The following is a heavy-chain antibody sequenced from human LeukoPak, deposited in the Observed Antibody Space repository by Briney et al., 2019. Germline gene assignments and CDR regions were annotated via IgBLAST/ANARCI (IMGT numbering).Heavy chain of an antibody. Sequence: PGGSLRLSCAASGFTFSTYAMSWVRQAPGKGLEWVSAISGSGGSTYYADSVKGRFTISRDNSKNTLYLQMNSLRAEDTAVYYCAKGPTSYYDSSGYSRGWGQGTLVTVSS. V-gene: IGHV3-23*01. CDR1: GFTFSTYA. J-gene: IGHJ4*02. CDR2: ISGSGGST. CDR3: AKGPTSYYDSSGYSRG. D-gene: IGHD3-22*01.